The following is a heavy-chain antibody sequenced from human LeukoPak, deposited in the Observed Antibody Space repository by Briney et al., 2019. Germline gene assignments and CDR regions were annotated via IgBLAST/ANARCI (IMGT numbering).Heavy chain of an antibody. D-gene: IGHD3-22*01. V-gene: IGHV1-2*02. CDR1: GYTFIGYY. CDR2: INPNSGGT. Sequence: ASVKVSCKASGYTFIGYYMHWVRQAPGQGLEWMGWINPNSGGTNYAQKFQGRVTMTRDTSISTAYMELSRLRSDDTAVYYCARGLDSSGYYLDYWGQGTLVTVSS. J-gene: IGHJ4*02. CDR3: ARGLDSSGYYLDY.